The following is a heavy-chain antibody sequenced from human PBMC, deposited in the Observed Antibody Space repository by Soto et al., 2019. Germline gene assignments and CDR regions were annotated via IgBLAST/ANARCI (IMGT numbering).Heavy chain of an antibody. Sequence: TRKMCVSWIRQPPGKALEWLALIDWDDDKYYSTSLKTRLTISKDTSKNQVVLTMTNMDPVDTATYYCPRASATRVTSNDLAYRGKGTLVT. CDR2: IDWDDDK. D-gene: IGHD2-2*01. V-gene: IGHV2-70*01. J-gene: IGHJ4*02. CDR1: TRKMC. CDR3: PRASATRVTSNDLAY.